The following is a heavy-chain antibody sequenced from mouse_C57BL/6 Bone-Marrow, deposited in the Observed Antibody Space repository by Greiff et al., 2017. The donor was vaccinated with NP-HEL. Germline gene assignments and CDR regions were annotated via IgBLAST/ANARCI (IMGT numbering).Heavy chain of an antibody. V-gene: IGHV14-3*01. J-gene: IGHJ2*01. CDR2: IYPANANT. Sequence: EVQLQQSVAEFVRPGASVKLSCTASGFKIKNPSVHWVKQRPEQGLEWIGIIYPANANTKYGTKFQGKATIAAAASSTPAYLQLSSLTSEDTAIYYWASPYSNYVLEYWGQGTTLTSSS. D-gene: IGHD2-5*01. CDR1: GFKIKNPS. CDR3: ASPYSNYVLEY.